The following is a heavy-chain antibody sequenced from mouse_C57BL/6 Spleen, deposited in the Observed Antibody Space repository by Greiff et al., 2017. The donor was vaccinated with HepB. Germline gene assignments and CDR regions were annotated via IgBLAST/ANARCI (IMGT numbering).Heavy chain of an antibody. CDR1: GFNIKDYY. J-gene: IGHJ3*01. Sequence: EVQLQQSGAELVKPGASVKLSCTASGFNIKDYYMHWVKQRTEQGLEWIGRIDPEDGATKYAPKFQGKATMTADTSSNTAYLQLSRLTAEDTAVYYRARGLPLAYWGQGTLVTVSA. CDR2: IDPEDGAT. V-gene: IGHV14-2*01. D-gene: IGHD5-5*01. CDR3: ARGLPLAY.